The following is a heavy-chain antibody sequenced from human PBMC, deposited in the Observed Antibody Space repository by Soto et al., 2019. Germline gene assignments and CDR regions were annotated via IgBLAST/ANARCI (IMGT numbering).Heavy chain of an antibody. J-gene: IGHJ4*02. Sequence: SETLSLTCTASGDSISTFYWGWMRQSPGKELEWIGYVYYTGSTNYNPSLKSRVTISVDRSKNQFSLKLTSANAADTAVYYCARGRTVRNYADDSSDYFYFFDYWGQGTQVSVSS. CDR2: VYYTGST. D-gene: IGHD3-22*01. CDR3: ARGRTVRNYADDSSDYFYFFDY. CDR1: GDSISTFY. V-gene: IGHV4-59*01.